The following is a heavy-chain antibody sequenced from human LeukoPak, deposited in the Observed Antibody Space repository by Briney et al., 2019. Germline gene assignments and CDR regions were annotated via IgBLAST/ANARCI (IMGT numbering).Heavy chain of an antibody. D-gene: IGHD6-19*01. CDR2: ISAYNGNT. CDR3: ARDGAYSSGPAQRGFDP. J-gene: IGHJ5*02. CDR1: GYTFTSYG. Sequence: ASVKVSCKASGYTFTSYGISWVRQAPGQGLEWMGWISAYNGNTSYAQKLQGRVTMTTDTSTSTAYMELRSLRSDDTAVYYCARDGAYSSGPAQRGFDPWGQGTLVTVSS. V-gene: IGHV1-18*01.